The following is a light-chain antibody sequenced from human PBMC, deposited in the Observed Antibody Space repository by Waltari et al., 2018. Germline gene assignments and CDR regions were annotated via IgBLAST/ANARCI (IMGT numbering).Light chain of an antibody. CDR3: QSADSSGTYVV. J-gene: IGLJ2*01. CDR1: ALPKQY. CDR2: KDN. V-gene: IGLV3-25*03. Sequence: SYELTQPPSVSVSPGQTARITCPGAALPKQYAYWYQQKPGQAPVLVMYKDNETPSGIPERFSGSSSGTTVTLTINGVQAEDEADYYCQSADSSGTYVVFGGGTKLTVL.